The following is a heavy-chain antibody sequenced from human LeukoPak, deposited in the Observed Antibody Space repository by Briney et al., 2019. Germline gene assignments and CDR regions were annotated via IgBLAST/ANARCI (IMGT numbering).Heavy chain of an antibody. Sequence: GASVTVSCKASGYTFTSYGIHWVRQAPGQGLDWMGWINTNTGNPTYAQGFTGRSVFSLETSVSTSYYCARGRGSSARLGYFYYYIDVWGQGTTVTVSS. CDR2: INTNTGNP. CDR3: YYIDV. V-gene: IGHV7-4-1*01. J-gene: IGHJ6*02. CDR1: GYTFTSYG. D-gene: IGHD1-26*01.